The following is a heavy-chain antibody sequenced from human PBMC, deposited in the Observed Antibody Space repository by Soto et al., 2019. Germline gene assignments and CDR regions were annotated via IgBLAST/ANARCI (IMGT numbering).Heavy chain of an antibody. J-gene: IGHJ6*02. D-gene: IGHD3-10*01. CDR3: ASSYYGSGTPYYYGMDV. Sequence: QVQLVQSGAEVKKPGASVKVSCKASGYTFTSYGISWVRQAPGQGLEWMGWISAYNGNTNYAQKLQGRVTMTTDTSTSTAYMELRSVRSDDTAVYYCASSYYGSGTPYYYGMDVWGQGTTVTVSS. CDR2: ISAYNGNT. V-gene: IGHV1-18*01. CDR1: GYTFTSYG.